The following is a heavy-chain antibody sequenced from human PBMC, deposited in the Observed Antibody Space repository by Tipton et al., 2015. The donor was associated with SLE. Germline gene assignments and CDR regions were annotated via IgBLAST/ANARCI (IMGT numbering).Heavy chain of an antibody. CDR3: AREGVVRGTFDI. Sequence: LRLSCAVYGGSFSGYYWSWIRQPPGKGLEWIGEINHSGSTNYNPSLKSRVTISVDTSKNQFSLKLSSVTAADTAVYYCAREGVVRGTFDIWGQGTMVTVSS. D-gene: IGHD2-15*01. V-gene: IGHV4-34*01. CDR2: INHSGST. CDR1: GGSFSGYY. J-gene: IGHJ3*02.